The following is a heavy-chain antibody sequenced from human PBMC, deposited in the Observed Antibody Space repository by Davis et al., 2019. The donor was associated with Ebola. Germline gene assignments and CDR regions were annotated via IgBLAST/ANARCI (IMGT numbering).Heavy chain of an antibody. CDR1: GFTFSSYW. J-gene: IGHJ4*02. Sequence: GESLKISCAASGFTFSSYWMTWVRQAPGKGLEWVANIKQDGSEKYYVDSVKGRFTISRDNAKNSLYLQMNSLRAEDTAVYYCARELITMVQGIIITAYYFDYWGQGTLVTVSS. CDR2: IKQDGSEK. CDR3: ARELITMVQGIIITAYYFDY. D-gene: IGHD3-10*01. V-gene: IGHV3-7*01.